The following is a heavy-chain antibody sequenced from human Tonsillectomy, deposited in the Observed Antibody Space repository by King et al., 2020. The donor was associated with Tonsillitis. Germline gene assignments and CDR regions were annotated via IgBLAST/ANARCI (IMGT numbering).Heavy chain of an antibody. Sequence: VQLVESGGGLVKPGGSLRLSCAASGFTFSSYSMNWVRQAPGKGLEWVSSISSSSSYIYYADSVKGRFTISRDNAKNSLYLQMNSLRAEDTAVYYCARDGNTMVRGVIAPYHAFDIWGQGTMVTVSS. V-gene: IGHV3-21*01. J-gene: IGHJ3*02. D-gene: IGHD3-10*01. CDR1: GFTFSSYS. CDR2: ISSSSSYI. CDR3: ARDGNTMVRGVIAPYHAFDI.